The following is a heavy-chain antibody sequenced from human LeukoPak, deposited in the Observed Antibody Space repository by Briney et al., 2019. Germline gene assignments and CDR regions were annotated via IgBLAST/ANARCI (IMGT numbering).Heavy chain of an antibody. D-gene: IGHD3-10*01. Sequence: GGSLRLSCAASGFPFSDDWMNWVRQAPGKGLEWVANIEDDGSEKYYVDSVKGRFTISRDNAKNSLYLQMNSLRAEDTAVHYCAKDGQLLGDAFDIWGQGTMVTVSS. CDR3: AKDGQLLGDAFDI. V-gene: IGHV3-7*03. CDR1: GFPFSDDW. CDR2: IEDDGSEK. J-gene: IGHJ3*02.